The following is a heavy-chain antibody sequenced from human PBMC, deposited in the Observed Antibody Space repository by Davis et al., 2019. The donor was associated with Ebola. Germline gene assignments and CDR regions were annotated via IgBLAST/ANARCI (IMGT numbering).Heavy chain of an antibody. V-gene: IGHV3-30-3*02. CDR3: AKPSYSSGWYIFGY. Sequence: GGSLRLSCAASGFTFSSYAMHWVRQAPGKGLEWVAVISYDGSNKYYADSVKGRFTISRDNSKNTLYLQMNSLRAEDTAVYYCAKPSYSSGWYIFGYWGQGTLVTVSS. CDR2: ISYDGSNK. D-gene: IGHD6-19*01. J-gene: IGHJ4*02. CDR1: GFTFSSYA.